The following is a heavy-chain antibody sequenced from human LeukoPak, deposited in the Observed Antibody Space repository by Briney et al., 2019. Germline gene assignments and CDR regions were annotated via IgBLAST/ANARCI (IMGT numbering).Heavy chain of an antibody. CDR1: GFTFSDYY. Sequence: GGSLRLSCAASGFTFSDYYMSWIRQAPGKGLEWVSYISSSGSTIYYADSVKGRFTVSRGNAKNSLYLQMNSLRAEDTAVYYWKRDLRTYYYDSSGYYYEGAFDYWGQGTLVTVSS. CDR3: KRDLRTYYYDSSGYYYEGAFDY. D-gene: IGHD3-22*01. CDR2: ISSSGSTI. J-gene: IGHJ4*02. V-gene: IGHV3-11*04.